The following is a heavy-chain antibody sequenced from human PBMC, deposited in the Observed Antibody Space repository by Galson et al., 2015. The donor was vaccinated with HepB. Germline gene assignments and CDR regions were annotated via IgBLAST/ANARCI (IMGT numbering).Heavy chain of an antibody. Sequence: SLRLSCAASGFTFSSYGMHWVRQAPGKGLEWVAVISYDGSNKYYADSVKGRFTISRDNSKNTLYLQMNSLRAEDTAVYYCAKDLVGATTADYWGQGTLVTVSS. J-gene: IGHJ4*02. D-gene: IGHD1-26*01. CDR2: ISYDGSNK. CDR1: GFTFSSYG. CDR3: AKDLVGATTADY. V-gene: IGHV3-30*18.